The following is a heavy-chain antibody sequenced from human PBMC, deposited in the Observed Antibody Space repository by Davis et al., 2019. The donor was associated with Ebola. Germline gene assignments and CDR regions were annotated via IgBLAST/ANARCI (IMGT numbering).Heavy chain of an antibody. Sequence: ASVKVSCKASGYTFSSYDIIWVRQATGHGLEWMGWMNPNSGNTGYARKLQGRVTMTRNTSISTASMELSSLRPEDTAVYYCARDPRITATVGYFDYWGQGTVVAVSS. CDR2: MNPNSGNT. CDR3: ARDPRITATVGYFDY. J-gene: IGHJ4*02. V-gene: IGHV1-8*01. CDR1: GYTFSSYD. D-gene: IGHD1-7*01.